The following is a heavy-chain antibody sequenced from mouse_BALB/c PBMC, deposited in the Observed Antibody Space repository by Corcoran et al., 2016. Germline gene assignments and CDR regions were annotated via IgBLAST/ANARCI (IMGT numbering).Heavy chain of an antibody. CDR3: ARYWDYFAY. Sequence: QVQLQQSGPELVKPGASVKISCKASGYSFTSYYIHWVKQRPGQGLEWIGWIFPGSGNTKYNEKFKGKATLTADTSSSTAYMQLSSLTSEDSAGYCCARYWDYFAYWGQGTTLTVSS. D-gene: IGHD4-1*01. CDR2: IFPGSGNT. CDR1: GYSFTSYY. V-gene: IGHV1-66*01. J-gene: IGHJ2*01.